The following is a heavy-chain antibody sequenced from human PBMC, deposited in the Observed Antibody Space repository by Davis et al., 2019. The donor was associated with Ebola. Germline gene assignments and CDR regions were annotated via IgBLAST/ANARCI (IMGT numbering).Heavy chain of an antibody. CDR3: AKHDTGALDYDYMGGSHMKFGAFDV. V-gene: IGHV4-30-4*01. D-gene: IGHD3-16*01. CDR1: GGSISSGDYY. CDR2: IYYSGST. J-gene: IGHJ3*01. Sequence: MPSETLSLTCTVSGGSISSGDYYWSWIRQPPGKGLEWIGYIYYSGSTYYNPSLKSRVTISVDTSKNQFSLKLSSVTAADTAVYYCAKHDTGALDYDYMGGSHMKFGAFDVWGQGTMVTVCS.